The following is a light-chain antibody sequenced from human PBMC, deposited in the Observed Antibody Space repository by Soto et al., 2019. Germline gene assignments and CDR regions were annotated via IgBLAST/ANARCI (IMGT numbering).Light chain of an antibody. CDR1: QGIAAW. J-gene: IGKJ5*01. Sequence: IQLTQSPSSLSASVGDRVTITCRASQGIAAWLAWYQQKPWKAPKLLIYAASNLQSGVPSRFSGSGSGTDFTLTISSLQPEDFVTYYCQQSNSIPPISFGQGTRLEI. V-gene: IGKV1-12*01. CDR2: AAS. CDR3: QQSNSIPPIS.